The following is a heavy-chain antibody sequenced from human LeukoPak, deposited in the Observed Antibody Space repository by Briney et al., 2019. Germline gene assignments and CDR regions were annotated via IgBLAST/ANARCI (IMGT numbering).Heavy chain of an antibody. Sequence: PGGSLRLSCAASGFTLSTYWMSWVRQAPGKGLEWVANIKQDGSEKKYLDSVKGRFTISRDNAKNSLYLQMNSLRAEDMALYYCARDLWAIRVLDGFDLWGQGTLVTVSS. V-gene: IGHV3-7*03. CDR2: IKQDGSEK. CDR1: GFTLSTYW. CDR3: ARDLWAIRVLDGFDL. D-gene: IGHD2-8*02. J-gene: IGHJ4*02.